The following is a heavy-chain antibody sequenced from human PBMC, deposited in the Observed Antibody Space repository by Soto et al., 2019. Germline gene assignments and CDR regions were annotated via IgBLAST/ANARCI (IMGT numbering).Heavy chain of an antibody. D-gene: IGHD2-21*02. CDR2: IYYSGST. Sequence: NPSETLSLTCTVSGGSISSYYLSWIRQPPGKGLEWIGYIYYSGSTNYNPSLKSRVTISVDTSKNQFSLKLSSVTAADTAVYYCARERGSGPGAYCGGDCYTDYWGQGTLVTVSS. CDR1: GGSISSYY. J-gene: IGHJ4*02. V-gene: IGHV4-59*01. CDR3: ARERGSGPGAYCGGDCYTDY.